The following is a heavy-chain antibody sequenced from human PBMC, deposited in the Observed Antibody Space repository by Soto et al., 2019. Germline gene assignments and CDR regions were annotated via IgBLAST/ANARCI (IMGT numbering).Heavy chain of an antibody. CDR2: IGGRGGST. J-gene: IGHJ5*02. V-gene: IGHV3-23*01. CDR3: ALPTDQYSSGWIRFDP. CDR1: GFAFGSYA. Sequence: GGSLRLACAASGFAFGSYAMSWVRQGSGKGVEWVSAIGGRGGSTYYEDPLKGRFTISRDNSKNTLYLQMNSLRAEDTDVYYCALPTDQYSSGWIRFDPCGQGTLVTVSS. D-gene: IGHD6-19*01.